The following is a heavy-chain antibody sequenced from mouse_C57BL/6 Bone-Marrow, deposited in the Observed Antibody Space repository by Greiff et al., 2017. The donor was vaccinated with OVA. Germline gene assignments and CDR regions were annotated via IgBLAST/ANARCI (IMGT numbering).Heavy chain of an antibody. Sequence: DVKLVESGGGLVKPGGSLKLSCAASGFTFSSYAMSWVRQTPEKRLEWVATISDGGSYTYYPDNVKGRFTISRDNAKNNLYLQMSHLKSEDTAMYYCARDRGTGPPAYWGQGTLVTVSA. V-gene: IGHV5-4*01. CDR2: ISDGGSYT. D-gene: IGHD4-1*01. J-gene: IGHJ3*01. CDR1: GFTFSSYA. CDR3: ARDRGTGPPAY.